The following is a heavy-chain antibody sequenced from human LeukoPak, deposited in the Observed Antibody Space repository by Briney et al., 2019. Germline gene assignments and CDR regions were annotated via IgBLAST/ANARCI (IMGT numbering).Heavy chain of an antibody. Sequence: SETLSLTCAVYGGSFSGYYWSWIRQPPGKGLEWIGEINHSGSTNYNPSLKSRVTISVDTSKNQFSLKLSSVTAADTAVYYCARDFDDSSGWYDAFDIWGQGTMVTVSS. CDR1: GGSFSGYY. J-gene: IGHJ3*02. CDR2: INHSGST. CDR3: ARDFDDSSGWYDAFDI. D-gene: IGHD3-22*01. V-gene: IGHV4-34*01.